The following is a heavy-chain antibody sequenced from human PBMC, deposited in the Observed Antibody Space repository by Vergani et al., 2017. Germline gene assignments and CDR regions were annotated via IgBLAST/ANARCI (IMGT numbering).Heavy chain of an antibody. V-gene: IGHV5-51*01. Sequence: EVELVQSGPEMRKPGESLKISCKGSEYSFGNYWIGWVRQMPGKGLEWMGIIYPADTDTRYRPSFQGQVTISADKSISTGFLQWDSLKASDTALYYCTRHTAYTDSWGQGTLVTVSS. J-gene: IGHJ4*02. CDR2: IYPADTDT. D-gene: IGHD3-16*01. CDR1: EYSFGNYW. CDR3: TRHTAYTDS.